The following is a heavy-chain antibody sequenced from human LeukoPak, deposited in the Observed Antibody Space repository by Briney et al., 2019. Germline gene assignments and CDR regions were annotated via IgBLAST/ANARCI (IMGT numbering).Heavy chain of an antibody. V-gene: IGHV3-33*01. Sequence: GGSLRLSCAASGFTFSSYGMHWVRQAPGKGLEWVAVIWYDGSNKYYADSVKGRFTISRDNSKNTLYLQMNSLRAEDTAVYYCARPYYDSSGYYYWGHAFDIWGQGTMVTVSS. D-gene: IGHD3-22*01. CDR1: GFTFSSYG. CDR2: IWYDGSNK. J-gene: IGHJ3*02. CDR3: ARPYYDSSGYYYWGHAFDI.